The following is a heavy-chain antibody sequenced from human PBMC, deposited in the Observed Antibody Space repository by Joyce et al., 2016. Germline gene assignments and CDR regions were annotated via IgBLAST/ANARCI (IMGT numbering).Heavy chain of an antibody. D-gene: IGHD7-27*01. V-gene: IGHV4-34*01. CDR1: GGSFSGYY. Sequence: QVQLQQWGAGLLKPSETLSLTCAVYGGSFSGYYWSWIRQPPGKGLEWIGEINHSGSPNYNPSLKSLVTISVDTSKNQFSLKLSSVTAADTAVYYCARGPRSNWGLVWFDPWGQGTLVTVSS. CDR2: INHSGSP. J-gene: IGHJ5*02. CDR3: ARGPRSNWGLVWFDP.